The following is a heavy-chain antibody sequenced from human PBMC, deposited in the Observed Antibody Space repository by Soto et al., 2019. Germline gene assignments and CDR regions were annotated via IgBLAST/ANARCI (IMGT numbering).Heavy chain of an antibody. V-gene: IGHV3-23*01. CDR1: GFTFSTYV. CDR3: AKTPSPHAAAGRGGGGYFDY. J-gene: IGHJ4*02. Sequence: ESGGGLVQPGGSLRLSCAASGFTFSTYVMTWVRQAPGKRLEWVSIISGSGGSTYYADSVKGRFIISRDNSKNTLDLQMNSLRAEDTAVYYCAKTPSPHAAAGRGGGGYFDYWGQGTLVTVSS. D-gene: IGHD6-13*01. CDR2: ISGSGGST.